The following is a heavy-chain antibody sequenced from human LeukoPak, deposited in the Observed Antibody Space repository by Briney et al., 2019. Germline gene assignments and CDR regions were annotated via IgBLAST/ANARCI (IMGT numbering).Heavy chain of an antibody. Sequence: SETLSPTCTVSGGSISSGGYYWSWIRQHPGKGLEWIGYIYYSGSTYYNPSLRSRVTISVDTSKNQFSLKLSSVTAADTAVYYCARGATDYDSSGYQTDYWGQGTLVTVSS. J-gene: IGHJ4*02. CDR3: ARGATDYDSSGYQTDY. CDR1: GGSISSGGYY. D-gene: IGHD3-22*01. CDR2: IYYSGST. V-gene: IGHV4-31*03.